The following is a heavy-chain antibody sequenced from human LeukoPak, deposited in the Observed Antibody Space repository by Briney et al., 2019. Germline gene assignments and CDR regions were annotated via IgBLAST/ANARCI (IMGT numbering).Heavy chain of an antibody. CDR1: GYTFIGYY. CDR2: INPNNGGT. D-gene: IGHD2-15*01. V-gene: IGHV1-2*02. CDR3: ARGHCRGGDCEAFDF. J-gene: IGHJ3*01. Sequence: ASVKVSCKASGYTFIGYYIHWVRQAPGQGLQWMGWINPNNGGTNLAPKFRGRVTMARDTPISTAYMELSRLRYDDTAVYYCARGHCRGGDCEAFDFWGQGTLVTVSS.